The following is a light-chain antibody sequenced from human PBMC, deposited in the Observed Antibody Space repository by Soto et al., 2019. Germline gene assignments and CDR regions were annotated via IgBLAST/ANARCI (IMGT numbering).Light chain of an antibody. CDR1: SSNIGINY. J-gene: IGLJ3*02. CDR3: ASWDDSLSGRV. V-gene: IGLV1-47*01. CDR2: RND. Sequence: QSVLTQPPSASGTPGQRVTISCSGRSSNIGINYVYWYQQLPGTAPKLLIYRNDQRPSGVPDRFSGSKSGTSASLAISGLRSDDEADYYCASWDDSLSGRVFGGGTKLTVL.